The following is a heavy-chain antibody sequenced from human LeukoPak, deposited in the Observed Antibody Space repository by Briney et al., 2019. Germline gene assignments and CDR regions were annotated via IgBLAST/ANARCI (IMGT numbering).Heavy chain of an antibody. CDR2: INGDGTSA. D-gene: IGHD2-21*02. Sequence: GGSLRLSCAASGFTLRNYWMHWVRQTPGKGLLWVSRINGDGTSATYAGSVKGRFTISRDNAKNTLYLQMNSLRAENTAVYYCARVAYCGGDCYSLDYYYMDVWGKGTTVTVSS. J-gene: IGHJ6*03. V-gene: IGHV3-74*01. CDR1: GFTLRNYW. CDR3: ARVAYCGGDCYSLDYYYMDV.